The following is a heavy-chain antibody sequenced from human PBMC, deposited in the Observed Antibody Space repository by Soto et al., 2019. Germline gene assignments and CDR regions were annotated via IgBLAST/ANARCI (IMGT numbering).Heavy chain of an antibody. V-gene: IGHV4-34*01. CDR3: ARGQEGIVATH. J-gene: IGHJ4*02. CDR2: IKDGGST. Sequence: QVQLQQWGAGLLKPSETLSLTCAVNGGSLTGYYWSWIRQPPGKGLEWIGEIKDGGSTNYSPSLRSRVTISADKSKNQFSLRLNSVTAADTAVYFCARGQEGIVATHWDQGTLVTVSS. D-gene: IGHD5-12*01. CDR1: GGSLTGYY.